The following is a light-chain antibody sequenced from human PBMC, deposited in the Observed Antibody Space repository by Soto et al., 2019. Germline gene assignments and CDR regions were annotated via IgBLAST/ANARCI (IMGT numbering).Light chain of an antibody. CDR2: GGS. CDR3: QQYGAPPLT. J-gene: IGKJ3*01. CDR1: QNIYINS. V-gene: IGKV3-20*01. Sequence: EIVLTQSPDTLSLSPGERATLSCRASQNIYINSLAWYQQRPGQAPRLLIYGGSTRATAVPDRFSGSGSGTDFALTISRLEPDDLAVYYCQQYGAPPLTFGPGTKVD.